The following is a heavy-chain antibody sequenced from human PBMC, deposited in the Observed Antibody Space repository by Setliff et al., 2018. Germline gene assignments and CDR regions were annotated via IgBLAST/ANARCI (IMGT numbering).Heavy chain of an antibody. J-gene: IGHJ6*03. D-gene: IGHD3-22*01. CDR2: INTNTGNP. Sequence: ASVKVSCKASGYGFTSYAMNWVRQAPAQGLEWMGWINTNTGNPTYAQGFTGRFVFSLDTSVSTAYLQISSLKAEDTAVYYCAKSPPGCYDSSGWHQRNYYMDVWGKGTTVTVSS. CDR3: AKSPPGCYDSSGWHQRNYYMDV. V-gene: IGHV7-4-1*02. CDR1: GYGFTSYA.